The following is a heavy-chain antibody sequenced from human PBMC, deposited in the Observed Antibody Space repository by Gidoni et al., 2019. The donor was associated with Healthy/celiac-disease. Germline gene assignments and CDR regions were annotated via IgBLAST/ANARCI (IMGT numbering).Heavy chain of an antibody. V-gene: IGHV3-21*01. J-gene: IGHJ4*02. Sequence: EVQLVESGGGLVEPGGSLRRSGAAAGFTFRSYCRNWVRQAPGKGLEWVSSISSSSSYIYYADAVKGRFTISRDNAKNSLYLQMNSLRAEDTAVYYCAREEFDYWGQGTLVTVSS. CDR1: GFTFRSYC. CDR2: ISSSSSYI. CDR3: AREEFDY.